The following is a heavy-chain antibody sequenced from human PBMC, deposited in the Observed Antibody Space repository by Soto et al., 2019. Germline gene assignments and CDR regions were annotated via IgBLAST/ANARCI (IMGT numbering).Heavy chain of an antibody. D-gene: IGHD4-17*01. V-gene: IGHV4-59*01. J-gene: IGHJ3*02. CDR2: FFNSGRT. CDR1: GGSISNYY. Sequence: QVQLQGSGPGLVKPSETLSLTCSVSGGSISNYYWTWFRLPPGKGLEWIGYFFNSGRTSYNPSLKSRVTISVDTSKNQFSLELSSVTAADTAVYYCARGGTVGGAFEIWGQGTMVIVSS. CDR3: ARGGTVGGAFEI.